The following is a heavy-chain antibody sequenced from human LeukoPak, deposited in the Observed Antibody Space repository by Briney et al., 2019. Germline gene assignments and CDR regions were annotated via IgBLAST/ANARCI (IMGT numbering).Heavy chain of an antibody. D-gene: IGHD6-19*01. CDR1: GGSISSGDYY. V-gene: IGHV4-61*02. CDR3: ARDKDIAVAGTGGWFDP. J-gene: IGHJ5*02. Sequence: PSETLSLTCTVSGGSISSGDYYWSWIRQPAGKGLEWIGRIYASGSTNYNPSLNGRVTISIDTSKNQFSLKLSSVTAADTAVYYCARDKDIAVAGTGGWFDPWGQGTLVTVSS. CDR2: IYASGST.